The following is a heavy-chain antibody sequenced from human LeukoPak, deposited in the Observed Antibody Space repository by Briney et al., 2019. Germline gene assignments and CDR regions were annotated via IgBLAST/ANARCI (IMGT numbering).Heavy chain of an antibody. V-gene: IGHV1-69*13. D-gene: IGHD6-13*01. J-gene: IGHJ6*02. CDR2: IIPIFGTA. Sequence: SVKVSCKASGGTFSSYAISWVRQAPGQGLEWMGGIIPIFGTANYAQKFQGRVTITADESTSTAYMELSSLRSEDTAVYYCARRVRAAAGTEPHGMDVWGQGTTVTVSS. CDR3: ARRVRAAAGTEPHGMDV. CDR1: GGTFSSYA.